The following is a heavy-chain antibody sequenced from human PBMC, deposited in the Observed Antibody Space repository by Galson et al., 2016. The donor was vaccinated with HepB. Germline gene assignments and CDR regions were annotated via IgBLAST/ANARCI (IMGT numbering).Heavy chain of an antibody. CDR3: AKSIRGDDYYPFYYYSMDV. CDR1: GFTFTSYV. V-gene: IGHV3-23*01. Sequence: SLRLSCAASGFTFTSYVLSWVRQAPGKGLQWVSSISGTGDSTFYADSVKGRFTIPRDKSKNALYLQMNSLRAEDTAVYYCAKSIRGDDYYPFYYYSMDVWGQGTTVTVSS. D-gene: IGHD3-10*01. J-gene: IGHJ6*02. CDR2: ISGTGDST.